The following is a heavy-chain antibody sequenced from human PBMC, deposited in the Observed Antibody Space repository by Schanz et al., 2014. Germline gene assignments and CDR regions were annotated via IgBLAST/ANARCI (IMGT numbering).Heavy chain of an antibody. Sequence: QVQLVESGGGVVQPGGSLRLSCEASGFTLKNFGMHWVRQTPGKGLEWMAFIWYDGSNKIYADSVKGRFTISRDNSKNTLSLQMNSLRAEDTAVYYCAKELRPGTERPRGNFDYWGQGTLVTVSS. CDR1: GFTLKNFG. CDR3: AKELRPGTERPRGNFDY. D-gene: IGHD6-13*01. J-gene: IGHJ4*02. V-gene: IGHV3-30*02. CDR2: IWYDGSNK.